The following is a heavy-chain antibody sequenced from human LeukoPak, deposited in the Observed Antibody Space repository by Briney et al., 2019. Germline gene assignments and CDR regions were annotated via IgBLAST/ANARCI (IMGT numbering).Heavy chain of an antibody. V-gene: IGHV4-38-2*01. J-gene: IGHJ4*02. Sequence: SETLSLTCAVSGYSISSGYYWGWIRQPPGKGLEWIGSIYHSGSTYYNPSLKSPVTISVDTSKNQFSLKLSSVTAADTAVYYCASRSSYFDYWGQGTLVTVSS. CDR3: ASRSSYFDY. CDR2: IYHSGST. CDR1: GYSISSGYY.